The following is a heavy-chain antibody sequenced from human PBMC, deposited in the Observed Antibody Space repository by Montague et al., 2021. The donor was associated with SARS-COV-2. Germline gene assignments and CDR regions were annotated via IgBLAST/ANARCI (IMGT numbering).Heavy chain of an antibody. Sequence: SETLSLTCDVSGVSITNNNYYWGWIRQPPGKGLDWIGTIYYSGSTYYNPSLKSRVTISVDTSKNQFSLRVRSVTAADTAVYYCARHLFSFSDSGTLGYFDYWGHGTLVAVSS. D-gene: IGHD3-10*01. V-gene: IGHV4-39*01. CDR2: IYYSGST. CDR3: ARHLFSFSDSGTLGYFDY. CDR1: GVSITNNNYY. J-gene: IGHJ4*01.